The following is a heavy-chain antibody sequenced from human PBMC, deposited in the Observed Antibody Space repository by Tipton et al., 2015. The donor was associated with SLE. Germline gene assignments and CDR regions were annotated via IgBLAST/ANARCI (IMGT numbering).Heavy chain of an antibody. Sequence: TLSLTCAVSGVSISSYNWWSWVRQSPGKGLEWIGEIYHSGNTNYNPSLRGRVTISVDKAKNQISLRLSSVTAADTALYYCARATRNSGYYGMDVWGQGTTVTVSS. J-gene: IGHJ6*02. CDR1: GVSISSYNW. CDR3: ARATRNSGYYGMDV. V-gene: IGHV4-4*02. CDR2: IYHSGNT. D-gene: IGHD1-14*01.